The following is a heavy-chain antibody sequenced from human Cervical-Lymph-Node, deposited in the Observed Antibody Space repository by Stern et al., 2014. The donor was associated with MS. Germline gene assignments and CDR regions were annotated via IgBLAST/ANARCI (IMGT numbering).Heavy chain of an antibody. J-gene: IGHJ4*02. V-gene: IGHV5-51*01. CDR3: ARPPIAGGTLHFDL. CDR1: GYTFTTYW. Sequence: MQLVQSGAEVKKPGESLKISCKSSGYTFTTYWIGWVRQMPGKGLECMGIIYPGDSDVRYNPSFEGQVTISVDKSTPTAYLQRSSRKASNPAMYYCARPPIAGGTLHFDLGGRGPQATFPA. CDR2: IYPGDSDV. D-gene: IGHD1-26*01.